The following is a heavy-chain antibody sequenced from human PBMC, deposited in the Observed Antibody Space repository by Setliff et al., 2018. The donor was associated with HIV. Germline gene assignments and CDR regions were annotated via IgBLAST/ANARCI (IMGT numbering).Heavy chain of an antibody. J-gene: IGHJ6*03. CDR1: GGSLDSGNYY. CDR3: ARSNSGSGTGRGYYYHMDV. Sequence: SETLSLTCTISGGSLDSGNYYWSWIRQPAGKGLEWIGRASPNGSSNYSPSLKSRVSISIDTSKQFSLNVRSLTAADTAVYYCARSNSGSGTGRGYYYHMDVWGNGTTVTVSS. V-gene: IGHV4-61*02. D-gene: IGHD3-9*01. CDR2: ASPNGSS.